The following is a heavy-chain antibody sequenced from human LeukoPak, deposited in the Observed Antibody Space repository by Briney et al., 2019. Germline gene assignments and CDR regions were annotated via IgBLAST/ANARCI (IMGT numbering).Heavy chain of an antibody. CDR3: AREAAMFDY. J-gene: IGHJ4*02. D-gene: IGHD2-2*01. V-gene: IGHV3-23*01. CDR2: ISGGGGST. CDR1: GFTFSSYA. Sequence: GGSLRLSCAASGFTFSSYAMSWVRQAPGKGLEWVSAISGGGGSTYYADSVKGRLTISRDNSKNTLYLQMNSLRADDTALYYCAREAAMFDYWGQGTLVTVSS.